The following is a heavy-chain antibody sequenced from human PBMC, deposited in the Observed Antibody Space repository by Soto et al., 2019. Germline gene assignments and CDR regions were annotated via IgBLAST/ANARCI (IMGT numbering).Heavy chain of an antibody. V-gene: IGHV1-8*01. CDR2: INPNSGNI. Sequence: ASVKVSCKASGDTFTTYDINWVRQATGHGLEWMGWINPNSGNIGYAQRFQGRVTMTRDTAIRTAYMEVSSLRSDDTAVYYCARGRASGSYYPLDYWGQGTLVTVSS. D-gene: IGHD3-10*01. J-gene: IGHJ4*02. CDR3: ARGRASGSYYPLDY. CDR1: GDTFTTYD.